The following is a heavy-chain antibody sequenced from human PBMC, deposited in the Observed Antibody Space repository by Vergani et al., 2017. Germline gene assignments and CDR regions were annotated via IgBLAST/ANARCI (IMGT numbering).Heavy chain of an antibody. CDR2: VSAYNGNT. Sequence: QVQLVQSGAEVKKPGASVKVSCKASGYTFTSYGISWVRQAPGQGLEWMGWVSAYNGNTNYAQKLQGRVTMTTDTSTSTAYMELRSLRSDDTAVYYCARNRWSGYSLYYYYYGMDVWGQGTTVTVSS. J-gene: IGHJ6*02. CDR1: GYTFTSYG. V-gene: IGHV1-18*01. D-gene: IGHD3-3*01. CDR3: ARNRWSGYSLYYYYYGMDV.